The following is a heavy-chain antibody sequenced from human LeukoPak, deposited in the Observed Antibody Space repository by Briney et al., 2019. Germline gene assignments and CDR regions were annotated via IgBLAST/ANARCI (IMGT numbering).Heavy chain of an antibody. CDR1: GYTFTSYN. Sequence: GASVKVSCKTSGYTFTSYNMHWVRQAPGQGLEWMGIINPSGGGTSYAQKLQGRVTMTRDTSTNTVYMELSSLRSEDTAVYYCARDNRGWSLDYWGQGTLVTVSS. CDR3: ARDNRGWSLDY. V-gene: IGHV1-46*01. J-gene: IGHJ4*02. CDR2: INPSGGGT. D-gene: IGHD6-19*01.